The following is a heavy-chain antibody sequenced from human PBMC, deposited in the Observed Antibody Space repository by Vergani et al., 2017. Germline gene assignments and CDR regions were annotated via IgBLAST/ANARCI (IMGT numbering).Heavy chain of an antibody. Sequence: QVQLQESGPGLVKPSETLSLTCTVSGYSISSGYYWGWIRQPPGKGLEWIGSIYHSGSTYYNPSLKSRVTISVDTSKNQFSLQLSSVIAADTAVFYCARVMVRGVVWFDPWGQGTLVTVSS. CDR3: ARVMVRGVVWFDP. D-gene: IGHD3-10*01. V-gene: IGHV4-38-2*02. CDR2: IYHSGST. J-gene: IGHJ5*02. CDR1: GYSISSGYY.